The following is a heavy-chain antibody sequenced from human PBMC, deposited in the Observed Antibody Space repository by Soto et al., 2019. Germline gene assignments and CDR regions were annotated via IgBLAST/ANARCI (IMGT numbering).Heavy chain of an antibody. CDR1: GFSLSTSGVG. CDR3: AHITPPWLAKTIFDY. J-gene: IGHJ4*02. V-gene: IGHV2-5*02. D-gene: IGHD6-19*01. CDR2: IYWADDK. Sequence: SVPTPVNPTQTLALTCTFSGFSLSTSGVGVGWLRQPPGKALEWLALIYWADDKRYSPSLKSRLTITKDTSKNQVVLTMTNMDPVDTATYYCAHITPPWLAKTIFDYWGQGTVVTVSS.